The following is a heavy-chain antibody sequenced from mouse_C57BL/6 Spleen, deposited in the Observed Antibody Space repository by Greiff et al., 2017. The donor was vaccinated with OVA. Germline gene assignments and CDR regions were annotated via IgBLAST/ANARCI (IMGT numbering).Heavy chain of an antibody. CDR1: GYTFTSYW. CDR2: IDPSDSYT. Sequence: QVQLQQPGAELVMPGASVKLSCKASGYTFTSYWMHRVKQRPGQGLEWIGEIDPSDSYTNYNQKFKGKSTLTVDKSSSTAYMQLSSLTSEDSAVYYCARGEGYSNYGFAYWGQGTLVTVSA. D-gene: IGHD2-5*01. CDR3: ARGEGYSNYGFAY. V-gene: IGHV1-69*01. J-gene: IGHJ3*01.